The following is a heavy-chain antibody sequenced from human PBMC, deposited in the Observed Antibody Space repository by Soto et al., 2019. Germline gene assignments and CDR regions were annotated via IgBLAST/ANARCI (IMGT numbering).Heavy chain of an antibody. J-gene: IGHJ4*02. CDR1: GFSFYGYG. Sequence: GGSLRLSCEGSGFSFYGYGMHWVRQAPGKGLEWVAVISHDGSNKNYVDSAQGRFTISRDNSKSTVYLQMNSLGAEDTAVYYCAKDRFSGYVGPFDHWGQGIVVTVSS. D-gene: IGHD5-12*01. CDR2: ISHDGSNK. V-gene: IGHV3-30*18. CDR3: AKDRFSGYVGPFDH.